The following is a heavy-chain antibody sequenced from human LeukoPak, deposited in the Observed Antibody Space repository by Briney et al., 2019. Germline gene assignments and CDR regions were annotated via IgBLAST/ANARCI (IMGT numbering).Heavy chain of an antibody. CDR2: INHSGST. CDR3: ARNGGNSGRSDY. Sequence: SETLSLTCAVYGGSFSGYYWSWIRQPPGKGLEWMGEINHSGSTNYNPSLKSRVTISVDTSKHQFSLKLSSVTAAHTAVYYCARNGGNSGRSDYWGQGTLVTVSS. D-gene: IGHD4-23*01. CDR1: GGSFSGYY. J-gene: IGHJ4*02. V-gene: IGHV4-34*01.